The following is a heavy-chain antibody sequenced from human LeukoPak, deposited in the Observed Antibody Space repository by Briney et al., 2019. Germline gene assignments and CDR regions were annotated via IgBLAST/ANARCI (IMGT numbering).Heavy chain of an antibody. V-gene: IGHV4-39*07. D-gene: IGHD1-26*01. CDR3: ARWSEWERQIDY. CDR1: GGSITSNSLY. Sequence: SDTLSLTCTVSGGSITSNSLYWGWIRQPPGKGLEWIGTLSNSGSTYYNPSLKSRVTISVDTSKNQFSMKLSSVTAADTAVYYCARWSEWERQIDYWGQGTLVTVSS. J-gene: IGHJ4*02. CDR2: LSNSGST.